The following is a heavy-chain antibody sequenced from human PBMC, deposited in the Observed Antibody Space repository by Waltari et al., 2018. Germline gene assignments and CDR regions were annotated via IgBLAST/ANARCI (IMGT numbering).Heavy chain of an antibody. D-gene: IGHD1-1*01. CDR1: GFTFSSYW. Sequence: EEQLVESGGGLVQPGDSLRLSCAASGFTFSSYWLTWVRQDQARGPLWVSRISSDASDTTYADSVKCRFTISRDNAKNTLYLQMNRLRAEDTAVYFCARVSRRTYRSPVPGRHYYYGMDVWGQGTTVTVSS. CDR2: ISSDASDT. CDR3: ARVSRRTYRSPVPGRHYYYGMDV. V-gene: IGHV3-74*03. J-gene: IGHJ6*02.